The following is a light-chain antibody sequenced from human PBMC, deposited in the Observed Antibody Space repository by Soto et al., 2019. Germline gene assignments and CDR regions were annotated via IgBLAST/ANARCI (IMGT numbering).Light chain of an antibody. CDR1: QSLVYSDGNTY. Sequence: DVVMTQSPLSLPVTLGQPASISCRSSQSLVYSDGNTYLNWFQQRPGQSPRRLIYKVSNRDSGVPDRFSGSGSGTDFTLTISSLQPEDFATYYCQQSYSTPYTFGQGTKLEIK. J-gene: IGKJ2*01. CDR2: KVS. CDR3: QQSYSTPYT. V-gene: IGKV2-30*01.